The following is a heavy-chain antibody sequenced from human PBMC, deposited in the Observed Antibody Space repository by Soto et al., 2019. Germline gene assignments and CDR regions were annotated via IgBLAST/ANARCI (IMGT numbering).Heavy chain of an antibody. CDR1: GLTFNDYG. CDR3: PKGESTSSEPYYGMDV. J-gene: IGHJ6*02. CDR2: ISGSSGHI. V-gene: IGHV3-23*01. D-gene: IGHD2-2*01. Sequence: HGGSMRLSCAASGLTFNDYGMSWVRKDTGKGLEWVSTISGSSGHIFYADFVKGRFTISRDNSRNTLYLQMNSLRGDDTAIYYCPKGESTSSEPYYGMDVWGQGTT.